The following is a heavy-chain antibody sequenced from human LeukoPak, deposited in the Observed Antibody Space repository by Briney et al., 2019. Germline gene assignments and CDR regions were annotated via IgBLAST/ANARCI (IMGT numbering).Heavy chain of an antibody. V-gene: IGHV3-23*01. CDR1: GFTFSNVW. CDR2: ISGSGGST. CDR3: AKSSYYDASGYYREYYFDY. D-gene: IGHD3-22*01. Sequence: GGSLRLSCAATGFTFSNVWMSWVRQAPGKGLEWVSSISGSGGSTHYADSVKGRFTISRDKTKNTLYLQMNSLRAEDTAVYYCAKSSYYDASGYYREYYFDYWGQGTLVTVSS. J-gene: IGHJ4*02.